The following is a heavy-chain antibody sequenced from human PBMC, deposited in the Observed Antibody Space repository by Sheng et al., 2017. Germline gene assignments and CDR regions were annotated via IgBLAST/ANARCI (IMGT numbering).Heavy chain of an antibody. V-gene: IGHV1-69*08. J-gene: IGHJ5*02. CDR2: IIPILGIA. CDR1: GGTFSSYT. D-gene: IGHD1-1*01. Sequence: QVQLVQSGAEVKKPGSSVKVSCKASGGTFSSYTISWVRQAPGQGLEWMGRIIPILGIANYAQKFQGRVTITADKSTSTAYMELSSLRSEDTAVYYCARDLSPSAPGTNWFDPWGQGTLVTVSS. CDR3: ARDLSPSAPGTNWFDP.